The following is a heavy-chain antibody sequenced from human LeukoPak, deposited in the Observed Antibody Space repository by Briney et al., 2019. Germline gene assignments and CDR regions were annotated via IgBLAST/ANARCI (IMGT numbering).Heavy chain of an antibody. CDR2: INHSGST. J-gene: IGHJ5*02. V-gene: IGHV4-34*01. Sequence: SEPLSLTCAVYGGSFSGYYWSWIRQPPGKGPESVGEINHSGSTNYNPSLKSRVPISVDTSKNQFSLKLRSMITASTPLSSCTRGLVGSSSWFSWFDPWGQGTLVTVSS. D-gene: IGHD6-13*01. CDR1: GGSFSGYY. CDR3: TRGLVGSSSWFSWFDP.